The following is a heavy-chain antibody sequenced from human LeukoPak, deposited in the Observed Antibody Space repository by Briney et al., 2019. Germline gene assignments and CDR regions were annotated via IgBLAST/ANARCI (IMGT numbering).Heavy chain of an antibody. CDR1: GFTFSLYA. V-gene: IGHV3-30*04. CDR3: ARDYGVVVPAAMGGGDY. CDR2: ISYDGSDK. J-gene: IGHJ4*02. D-gene: IGHD2-2*01. Sequence: GGSLRLSCAASGFTFSLYAMHWVRRAPGKGLEWVAVISYDGSDKYYADSVKGRFTISRDNSKNTLFLQMNSLRAEDTAVYYCARDYGVVVPAAMGGGDYWGQGTLVTVSS.